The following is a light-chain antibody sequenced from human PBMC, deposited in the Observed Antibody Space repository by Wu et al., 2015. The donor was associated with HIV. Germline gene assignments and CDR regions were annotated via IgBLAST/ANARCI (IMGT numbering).Light chain of an antibody. Sequence: EIVLTQSPATLSLSLGERATLSCWASQSVGNKLAWYQQKPGQAPRLLIYDASNRATGIPARFSGSGSGTDFTLTINRVEPEDFAVYFCQQYGSSPITFGQGTRLDIK. CDR2: DAS. V-gene: IGKV3-20*01. CDR3: QQYGSSPIT. CDR1: QSVGNK. J-gene: IGKJ5*01.